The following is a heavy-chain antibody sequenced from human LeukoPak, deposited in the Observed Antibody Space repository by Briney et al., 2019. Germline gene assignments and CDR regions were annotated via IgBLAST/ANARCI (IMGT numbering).Heavy chain of an antibody. CDR2: INQDGSEK. J-gene: IGHJ4*02. CDR1: GFTFSSYW. V-gene: IGHV3-7*01. Sequence: GGSLRLSCAASGFTFSSYWMSWVRQAPGKGLEWVANINQDGSEKNYVDSVKGRFTISRDNTKNSLYLQMNSLRVEDTAVYYCGRSHCGGESCWGQGTLVTVSS. CDR3: GRSHCGGESC. D-gene: IGHD2-21*01.